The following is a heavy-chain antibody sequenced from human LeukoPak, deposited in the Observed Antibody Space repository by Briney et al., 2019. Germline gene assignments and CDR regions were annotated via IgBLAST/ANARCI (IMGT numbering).Heavy chain of an antibody. CDR3: ARDGGFLPF. V-gene: IGHV3-48*01. CDR2: ISSGSSTI. CDR1: GFTFSSYS. D-gene: IGHD3-3*01. J-gene: IGHJ3*01. Sequence: PGGSLRLSCAACGFTFSSYSMNWLRQSPGKGLEWVSYISSGSSTIYYADSVKGRFTISRDNAKNSLYLPVNYLRAKDAPVYYCARDGGFLPFWGQGTMVTVSS.